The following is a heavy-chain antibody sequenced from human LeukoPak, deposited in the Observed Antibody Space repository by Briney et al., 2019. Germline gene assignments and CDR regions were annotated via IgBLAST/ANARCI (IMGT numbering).Heavy chain of an antibody. Sequence: GGSLRLSCTTSGFSFVDYAMAWVRPAPGKGLELVGFIRSKAYGGTSEYAASVKGRFTLSRDDSKSIAYLQTNSLKAEDTAVYYCSREAVGGRRGATKLHFDYWGQGTLVTVSS. V-gene: IGHV3-49*04. CDR3: SREAVGGRRGATKLHFDY. J-gene: IGHJ4*02. CDR1: GFSFVDYA. CDR2: IRSKAYGGTS. D-gene: IGHD1-26*01.